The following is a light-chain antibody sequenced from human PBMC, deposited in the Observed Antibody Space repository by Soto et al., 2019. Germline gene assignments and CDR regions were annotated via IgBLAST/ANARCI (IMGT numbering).Light chain of an antibody. CDR2: AAS. CDR1: QGIRND. V-gene: IGKV1-17*01. J-gene: IGKJ1*01. Sequence: ENKMTQSPCYLSASVGGRVTITCRASQGIRNDLGWYQQKPGKAPKRLIYAASSLQSGVPSRFSGSGSGTEFTLTISSLQPEDFATYYCLQPNSYSRTFGQGTKVDIK. CDR3: LQPNSYSRT.